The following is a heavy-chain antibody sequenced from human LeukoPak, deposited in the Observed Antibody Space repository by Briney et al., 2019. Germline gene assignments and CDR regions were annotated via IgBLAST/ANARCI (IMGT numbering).Heavy chain of an antibody. J-gene: IGHJ3*02. Sequence: GGSLRLSCAASGVTFTNYPMHWVRQAPGKGLEYVSAISNNGGATYYANSVEDRFTISRDNSKNTLYLQMGSLRAEDMAVYYCARALGSGRRHDAFDIWGQGTMVTVSS. D-gene: IGHD2-15*01. CDR2: ISNNGGAT. V-gene: IGHV3-64*01. CDR3: ARALGSGRRHDAFDI. CDR1: GVTFTNYP.